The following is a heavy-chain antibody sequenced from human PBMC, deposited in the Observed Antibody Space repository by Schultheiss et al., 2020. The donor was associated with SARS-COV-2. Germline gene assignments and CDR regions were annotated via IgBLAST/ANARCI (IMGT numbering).Heavy chain of an antibody. CDR3: AKDPTMGEWLVFDY. Sequence: GGSLRLSCAASGFTFSSYAMHWVRQAPGKGLEWVAVISYDGSNKYYADSVKGRFTISRDNSKNTLYLQMNSLRAEDTAVYYCAKDPTMGEWLVFDYWGQGTLVTVSS. V-gene: IGHV3-30*07. CDR2: ISYDGSNK. J-gene: IGHJ4*02. D-gene: IGHD3-3*01. CDR1: GFTFSSYA.